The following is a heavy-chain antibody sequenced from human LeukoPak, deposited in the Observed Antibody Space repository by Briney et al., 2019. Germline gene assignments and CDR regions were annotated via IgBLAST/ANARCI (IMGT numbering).Heavy chain of an antibody. V-gene: IGHV6-1*01. D-gene: IGHD6-19*01. J-gene: IGHJ4*02. CDR3: ARDMGWDSSGWYPFDY. Sequence: SQTLSLTCAISGDRVSSNSAAWNWIRQSPSRGLEWLGRTYYRSKWYNDYAVSVKSRITINPDTSKNQFSLQLNSVTPEDTAVYYCARDMGWDSSGWYPFDYWGQGTLVTVSS. CDR2: TYYRSKWYN. CDR1: GDRVSSNSAA.